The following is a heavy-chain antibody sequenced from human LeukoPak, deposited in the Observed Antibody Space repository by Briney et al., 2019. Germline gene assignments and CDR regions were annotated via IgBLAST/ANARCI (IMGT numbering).Heavy chain of an antibody. J-gene: IGHJ4*02. CDR2: IYYSGST. D-gene: IGHD3-3*01. Sequence: QTLSLTCTVSGGSISSGDYYWSWISQPPGKGLEWIGYIYYSGSTYYNPSLKSRVTISVDTSKNQFSLKLSSVPALGTAVYYCSRTRAYYDFCSAYFFAYGAKGTLFTVSS. CDR1: GGSISSGDYY. V-gene: IGHV4-30-4*08. CDR3: SRTRAYYDFCSAYFFAY.